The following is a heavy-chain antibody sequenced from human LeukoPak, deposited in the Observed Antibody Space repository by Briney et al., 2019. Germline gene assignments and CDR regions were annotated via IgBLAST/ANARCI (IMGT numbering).Heavy chain of an antibody. J-gene: IGHJ4*02. V-gene: IGHV1-8*01. CDR3: ATYYYDSSGYRVFDY. Sequence: GASVKVSCKASGYTFTSYDINWVRQATGQGLEWMGWMNPNSGNTGYAQKFQGGVTMTRNTSISTAYMELSSLRSEDTAVYYCATYYYDSSGYRVFDYWGQGTLVTVSS. CDR1: GYTFTSYD. CDR2: MNPNSGNT. D-gene: IGHD3-22*01.